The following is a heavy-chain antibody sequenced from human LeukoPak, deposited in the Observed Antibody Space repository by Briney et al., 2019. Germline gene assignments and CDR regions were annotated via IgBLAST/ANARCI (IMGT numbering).Heavy chain of an antibody. CDR2: INPNSGGT. V-gene: IGHV1-2*02. CDR3: AVDYGGNSLQFDY. CDR1: GYTFTGYY. J-gene: IGHJ4*02. Sequence: ASVKVSCKASGYTFTGYYMHWVRQAPGQGLEWMGWINPNSGGTNYAQKFQGGVTMTRDTSISTAYMELSRLRSDDTAVYYCAVDYGGNSLQFDYWGQGTLVTVSS. D-gene: IGHD4-23*01.